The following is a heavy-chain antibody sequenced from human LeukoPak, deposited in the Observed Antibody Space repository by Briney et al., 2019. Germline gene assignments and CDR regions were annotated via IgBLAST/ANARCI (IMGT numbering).Heavy chain of an antibody. Sequence: SETLSLTCTVSGGSISSYYWSWIRQPPGKGLEWIGEINHSGSTNYNPSLKSRVTISVDTSKNQFSLKLSSVTAADTAVYYCARLWAAAGTPPDAFDIWGQGTMVTVSS. CDR1: GGSISSYY. D-gene: IGHD6-13*01. CDR3: ARLWAAAGTPPDAFDI. CDR2: INHSGST. J-gene: IGHJ3*02. V-gene: IGHV4-34*01.